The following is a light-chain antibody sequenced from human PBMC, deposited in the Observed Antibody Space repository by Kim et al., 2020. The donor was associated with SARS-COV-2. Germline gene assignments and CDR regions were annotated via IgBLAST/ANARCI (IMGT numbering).Light chain of an antibody. CDR3: QQSYSTLAFT. CDR2: AAS. CDR1: QSISSY. V-gene: IGKV1-39*01. Sequence: DIQMTQSPSSLSASVEDRVTITCRASQSISSYLNWYQQKPGKAPKLLIYAASSLQSGVPSRFSGSGYGTDFTLTISSLQPEDFATYYGQQSYSTLAFTFGGGTKLEI. J-gene: IGKJ4*01.